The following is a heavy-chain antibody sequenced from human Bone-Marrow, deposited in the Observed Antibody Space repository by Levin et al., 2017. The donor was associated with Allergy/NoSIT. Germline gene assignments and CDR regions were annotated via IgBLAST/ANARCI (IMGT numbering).Heavy chain of an antibody. D-gene: IGHD2-21*02. J-gene: IGHJ6*02. CDR1: GGTFNSYL. CDR3: ASPMAYCGQDCSLQRGYFYGMDV. Sequence: SVKVSCKASGGTFNSYLIDWVRQAPGQGLEWMGGIVPIFATTTYAQKFQGRVAITADQSTSTAYMELSSLRSEDTAVYYCASPMAYCGQDCSLQRGYFYGMDVWGQGTTVTVSS. V-gene: IGHV1-69*13. CDR2: IVPIFATT.